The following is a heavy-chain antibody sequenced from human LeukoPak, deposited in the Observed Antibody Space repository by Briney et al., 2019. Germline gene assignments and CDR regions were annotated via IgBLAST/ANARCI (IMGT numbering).Heavy chain of an antibody. D-gene: IGHD3-16*02. V-gene: IGHV3-48*03. CDR3: ARDKGAYDYVWGSYRYYYYGMDV. Sequence: GGSLRLSCAASRFTFSSYEMNWVRQAPGKGLEWVSYISSSGSTIYYADSVKGRFTISRDNAKNSLYLQMNSLRAEDTAVYYCARDKGAYDYVWGSYRYYYYGMDVWGQGTTVTVSS. J-gene: IGHJ6*02. CDR1: RFTFSSYE. CDR2: ISSSGSTI.